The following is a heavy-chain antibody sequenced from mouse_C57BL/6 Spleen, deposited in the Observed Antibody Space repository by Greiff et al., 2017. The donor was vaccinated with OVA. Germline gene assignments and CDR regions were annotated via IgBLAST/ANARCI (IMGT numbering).Heavy chain of an antibody. Sequence: DVMLVESGGDLVKPGGSLKLSCAASGFTFSSYGMSWVRQTPDKRLEWVATISSGGSYTYYPDSVKGRFTISRDNAKNTLYLQMSRLKSEDTAKYYCARQGGTMVTTYAMDYWGQGTSVTVSS. D-gene: IGHD2-2*01. CDR2: ISSGGSYT. V-gene: IGHV5-6*02. CDR1: GFTFSSYG. CDR3: ARQGGTMVTTYAMDY. J-gene: IGHJ4*01.